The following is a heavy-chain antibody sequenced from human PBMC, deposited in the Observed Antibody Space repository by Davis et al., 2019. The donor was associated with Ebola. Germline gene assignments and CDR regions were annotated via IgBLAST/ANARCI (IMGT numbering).Heavy chain of an antibody. Sequence: HPQTLSLTCAIPGDSVSGNIPAWNWTRQSPSRGLEWLGRTYYNSNWYNDHAVSVKSRITINPDTSKNQFSRHLNSVTPGDTAVYNCARGWLRTGFDYWGQGTLVTVSS. J-gene: IGHJ4*02. CDR1: GDSVSGNIPA. CDR2: TYYNSNWYN. V-gene: IGHV6-1*01. D-gene: IGHD3/OR15-3a*01. CDR3: ARGWLRTGFDY.